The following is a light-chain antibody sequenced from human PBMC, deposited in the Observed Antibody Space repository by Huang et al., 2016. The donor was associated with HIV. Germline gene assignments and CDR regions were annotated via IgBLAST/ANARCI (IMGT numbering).Light chain of an antibody. J-gene: IGKJ4*01. CDR2: SAS. CDR3: LQTYNTVLT. V-gene: IGKV1-39*01. CDR1: QGSGNS. Sequence: DIQMTQSPSSLCASVGDRFTITCRASQGSGNSLNWDQQKPGKAPKLLVSSASSLQSGVPSRFSGSGSGTDFTLTISSLQPEDFAIYYCLQTYNTVLTFGGGTKVEIK.